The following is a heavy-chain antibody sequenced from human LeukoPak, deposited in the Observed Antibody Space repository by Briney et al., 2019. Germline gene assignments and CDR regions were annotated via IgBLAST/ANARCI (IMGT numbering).Heavy chain of an antibody. CDR3: ARGGGPPRRSSDWLLYLDF. D-gene: IGHD3-9*01. CDR2: ISGYNGNT. V-gene: IGHV1-18*01. Sequence: ASVKVSCNTSGFTFTSYGIIWVRQAPGQGLEWVGWISGYNGNTNYAQSLQGRVTITAVTSTTTVYMEVRSLRSDDTAVYYCARGGGPPRRSSDWLLYLDFWGQGALITVSS. J-gene: IGHJ4*02. CDR1: GFTFTSYG.